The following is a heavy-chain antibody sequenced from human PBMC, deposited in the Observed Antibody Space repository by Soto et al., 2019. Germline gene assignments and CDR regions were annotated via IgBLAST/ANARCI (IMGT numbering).Heavy chain of an antibody. V-gene: IGHV1-2*02. D-gene: IGHD3-22*01. CDR3: ARDQYYYDSSGYYYVPYYYYYGMDV. Sequence: GASVKVSCKASGYTFTGYYMHWVRQAPGQGLEWMGWINPNSGGTNYAQKFQGRVTMTRDTSISTAYMELSRLRSDDTAVYYCARDQYYYDSSGYYYVPYYYYYGMDVWGQGTTVTVSS. CDR2: INPNSGGT. J-gene: IGHJ6*02. CDR1: GYTFTGYY.